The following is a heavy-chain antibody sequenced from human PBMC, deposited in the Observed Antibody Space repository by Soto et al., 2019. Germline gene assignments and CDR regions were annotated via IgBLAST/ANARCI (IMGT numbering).Heavy chain of an antibody. CDR3: ARDGVLFRAGFDS. V-gene: IGHV3-11*01. CDR1: GFTFSNHY. Sequence: MHLVESGGGLVKPGGSLRLSCEASGFTFSNHYMAWIRQAPGKGLEWVSYISTSGTSTFYADSVKGRFTISRDNAKDSLFLQMNSLRVDDTAVYFCARDGVLFRAGFDSWGQGTLVTVAS. D-gene: IGHD3-3*01. CDR2: ISTSGTST. J-gene: IGHJ4*02.